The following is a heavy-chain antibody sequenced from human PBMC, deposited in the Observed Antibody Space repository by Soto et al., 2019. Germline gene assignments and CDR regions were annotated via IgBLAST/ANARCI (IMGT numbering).Heavy chain of an antibody. V-gene: IGHV3-23*01. CDR2: ISGSGGST. D-gene: IGHD6-13*01. J-gene: IGHJ6*02. CDR1: GFTFSSYA. CDR3: AKAGIRLLAAAGRYYYYGMDV. Sequence: GGSLRLSCAASGFTFSSYAMSWVRQAPGKGLEWVSAISGSGGSTYYADSVKGRFTISRDNSKNTLYLQMNSLRAEDTAVYYCAKAGIRLLAAAGRYYYYGMDVWGQGTTVTVSS.